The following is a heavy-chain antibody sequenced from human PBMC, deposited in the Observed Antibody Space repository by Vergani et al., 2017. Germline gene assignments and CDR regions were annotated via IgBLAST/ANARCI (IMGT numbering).Heavy chain of an antibody. CDR1: GFTFSSYS. D-gene: IGHD1-26*01. CDR2: ISGSGGST. J-gene: IGHJ4*02. Sequence: EVQLVESGGGLVKPGGSLRLSCAASGFTFSSYSMNWVRQAPGKGLEWVSAISGSGGSTYYADSVKGRFTISRDNSKNTLYLQMNSLRAEDTAVYYCAKVEGVWELLYFDYWGQGTLVTVSS. CDR3: AKVEGVWELLYFDY. V-gene: IGHV3-23*04.